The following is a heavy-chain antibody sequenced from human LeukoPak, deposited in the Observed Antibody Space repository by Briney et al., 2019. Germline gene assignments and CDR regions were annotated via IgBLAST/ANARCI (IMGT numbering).Heavy chain of an antibody. J-gene: IGHJ4*02. CDR1: GYTFTSYG. CDR3: ARDRRRYCSGGSCYPAVAY. Sequence: ASVKVSCKASGYTFTSYGISWVRQAPGQGLEWMGWISAYNGNTNYAQKLQGRVTMTTDTSTSTAYMELRSLRSDDTAVYYCARDRRRYCSGGSCYPAVAYWGQGPLATV. D-gene: IGHD2-15*01. CDR2: ISAYNGNT. V-gene: IGHV1-18*01.